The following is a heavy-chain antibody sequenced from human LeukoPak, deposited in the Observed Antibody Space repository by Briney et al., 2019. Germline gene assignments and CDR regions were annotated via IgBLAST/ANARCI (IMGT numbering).Heavy chain of an antibody. J-gene: IGHJ4*02. CDR2: INAGNGNT. CDR3: AKDVYARERGDY. Sequence: ASVKVSCKASGYDFTSYAMHWVRQAPGQRLEWMGWINAGNGNTKYSQKFQDRVTVTRDTSTSTAYMELSSLRSEDTAVYYCAKDVYARERGDYWGQGTLVTVSS. V-gene: IGHV1-3*01. D-gene: IGHD3-16*01. CDR1: GYDFTSYA.